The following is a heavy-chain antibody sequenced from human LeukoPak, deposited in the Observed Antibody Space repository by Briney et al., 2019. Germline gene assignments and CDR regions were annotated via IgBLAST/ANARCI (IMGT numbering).Heavy chain of an antibody. CDR3: ARASRKSTMIVVVSNGWFDP. Sequence: SETLSLTCAVYGGSFSGYYWSWIRQPPGKGLEWIGEINHSGSTNYNPSLKSRVTISVDTSKNHFSLKLSSVTAADTAVYYCARASRKSTMIVVVSNGWFDPWGQGTLVTVSS. V-gene: IGHV4-34*01. CDR1: GGSFSGYY. J-gene: IGHJ5*02. D-gene: IGHD3-22*01. CDR2: INHSGST.